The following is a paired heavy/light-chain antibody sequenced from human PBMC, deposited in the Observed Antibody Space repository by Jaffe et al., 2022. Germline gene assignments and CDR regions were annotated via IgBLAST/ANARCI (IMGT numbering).Light chain of an antibody. CDR2: GAS. CDR1: QSVSSSY. CDR3: QQYGSSPGVT. V-gene: IGKV3-20*01. J-gene: IGKJ3*01. Sequence: EIVLTQSPGTLSLSPGERATLSCRASQSVSSSYLAWYQQKPGQAPRLLIYGASSRATGIPDRFSGSGSGTDFTLTISRLEPEDFAVYYCQQYGSSPGVTFGPGTKVDIK.
Heavy chain of an antibody. Sequence: QVQLVESGGGVVQPGGSLRLSCAASGFTFSSYGMHWVRQAPGKGLEWVAFIRYDGSNKYYADSVKGRFTISRDNSKNTLYLQMNSLRAEDTAVYYCAKRGGRNMVQERRNYYYYMDVWGKGTTVTVSS. CDR1: GFTFSSYG. CDR3: AKRGGRNMVQERRNYYYYMDV. J-gene: IGHJ6*03. D-gene: IGHD3-10*01. CDR2: IRYDGSNK. V-gene: IGHV3-30*02.